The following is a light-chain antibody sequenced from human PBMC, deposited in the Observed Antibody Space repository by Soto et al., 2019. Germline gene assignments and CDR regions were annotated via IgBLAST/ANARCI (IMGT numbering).Light chain of an antibody. J-gene: IGLJ2*01. CDR2: RDN. V-gene: IGLV1-47*01. CDR1: SSNIGSNY. Sequence: QAVVTQPPSASGTPGQRVTISCSGSSSNIGSNYVYWYQQLPGTAPTLLIYRDNQRPSGVPDRFSGSKSGNTASLTVSGLQVEDEADYYCSSLKVFGGGTKLTVL. CDR3: SSLKV.